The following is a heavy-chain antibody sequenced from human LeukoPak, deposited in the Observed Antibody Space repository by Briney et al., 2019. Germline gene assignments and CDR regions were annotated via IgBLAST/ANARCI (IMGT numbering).Heavy chain of an antibody. J-gene: IGHJ4*02. Sequence: GASVKVSCKASGYTFTSYGISWVRQAPGQGLEWMGWISAYNGNTNYAQKLQGRVTMTTDTSTSTAYMELSSLRSEDTAVYYCAREAGAYCGGDCFSFDYWGQGTLVTVSS. CDR2: ISAYNGNT. CDR3: AREAGAYCGGDCFSFDY. V-gene: IGHV1-18*01. D-gene: IGHD2-21*02. CDR1: GYTFTSYG.